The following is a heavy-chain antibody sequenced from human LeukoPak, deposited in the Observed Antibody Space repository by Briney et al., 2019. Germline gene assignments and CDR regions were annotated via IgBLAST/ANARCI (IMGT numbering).Heavy chain of an antibody. J-gene: IGHJ5*02. Sequence: PSETLSLTCAVYGGSFSGYYWSWIRQPPGKGLEWIGEINHSGSTNYNPSLKSRVTISVDTSKNQFSLKLSSVTAADTAVYYCARPGYYGSGMNWFDPWGQGTLVTVSS. CDR1: GGSFSGYY. D-gene: IGHD3-10*01. CDR2: INHSGST. CDR3: ARPGYYGSGMNWFDP. V-gene: IGHV4-34*01.